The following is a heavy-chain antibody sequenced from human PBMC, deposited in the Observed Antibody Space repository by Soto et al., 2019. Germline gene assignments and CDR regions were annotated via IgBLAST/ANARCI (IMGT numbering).Heavy chain of an antibody. CDR3: ARDYVMGDQVTQGYYGMDV. CDR1: GFTFSSYA. V-gene: IGHV3-30-3*01. Sequence: GGSLRLSCAASGFTFSSYAMHWVRQAPGKGLEWVAVISYDGSNKYYADSVKGRFTISRDNSKNTLYLQMNSLRAEDTAVYYCARDYVMGDQVTQGYYGMDVWGQGTTVTVSS. CDR2: ISYDGSNK. J-gene: IGHJ6*02. D-gene: IGHD2-21*02.